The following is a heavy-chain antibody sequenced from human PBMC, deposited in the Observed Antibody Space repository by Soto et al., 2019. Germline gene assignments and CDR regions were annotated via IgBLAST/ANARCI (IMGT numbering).Heavy chain of an antibody. CDR1: GDTFKNCV. J-gene: IGHJ6*02. D-gene: IGHD3-10*01. CDR3: AAELGFGKLSVV. Sequence: QVQVVQSGVEVRRPGSSVKVSCKASGDTFKNCVISWVRQAPGQGLEWMGGIIPLFGTTAFAQRFQGRLTITTDESTTTAYMELSRLRSEDTATYYCAAELGFGKLSVVWGQGTKVIVSS. CDR2: IIPLFGTT. V-gene: IGHV1-69*01.